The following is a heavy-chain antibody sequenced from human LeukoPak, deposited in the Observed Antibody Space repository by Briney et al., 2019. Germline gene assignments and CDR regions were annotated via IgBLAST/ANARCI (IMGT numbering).Heavy chain of an antibody. J-gene: IGHJ4*02. CDR1: GFTFSNAW. CDR3: TTYGSGRRYDY. Sequence: TGGSLRLSCAASGFTFSNAWMSWVRQAPGKGLEWVGRIKSKTDGGTTDYAAPVKGRFTISRDDSKNTLYLQMNSLKTEGTAVYYCTTYGSGRRYDYWGQGILVTVSS. V-gene: IGHV3-15*01. CDR2: IKSKTDGGTT. D-gene: IGHD3-10*01.